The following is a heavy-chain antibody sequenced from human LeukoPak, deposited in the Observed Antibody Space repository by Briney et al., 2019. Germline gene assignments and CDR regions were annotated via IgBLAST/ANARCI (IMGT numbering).Heavy chain of an antibody. D-gene: IGHD1-26*01. CDR1: GFTFSSYG. V-gene: IGHV3-30*18. J-gene: IGHJ4*02. Sequence: GGSLRLSCAASGFTFSSYGMHWVRQAPGKGLEWVAVISYDGSNKYYADSVKGRFTISRDNSKNTLYLQMNSLRAEDTAVYYCAKYFVVGATTTYFDYGGQGTLVTVSS. CDR3: AKYFVVGATTTYFDY. CDR2: ISYDGSNK.